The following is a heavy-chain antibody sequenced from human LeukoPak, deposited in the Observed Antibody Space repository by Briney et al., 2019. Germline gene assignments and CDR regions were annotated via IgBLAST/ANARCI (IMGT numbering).Heavy chain of an antibody. V-gene: IGHV3-74*01. CDR3: ARGRGWNLDY. CDR2: IHSDGRTT. CDR1: GFTFSSSW. D-gene: IGHD6-19*01. J-gene: IGHJ4*02. Sequence: GGSLRLSCAASGFTFSSSWIHWVRQAPGKGLVWVSLIHSDGRTTNYADSVKGRFTISRDNAKNTLFLQMNSLRAEDTAVYYCARGRGWNLDYWGQGTLVTVSS.